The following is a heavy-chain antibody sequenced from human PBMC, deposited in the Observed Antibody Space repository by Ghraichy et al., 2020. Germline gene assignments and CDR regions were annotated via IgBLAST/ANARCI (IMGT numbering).Heavy chain of an antibody. J-gene: IGHJ4*02. CDR3: ARHRWQLVPIDS. D-gene: IGHD6-13*01. Sequence: SETLSLTCTVSGGSISSDYWSWIRQPPGKGLEWIGYIYYTGSTNYNPSLKSRVTISVDTSKNQFSLKLRSVTAADTAVYYCARHRWQLVPIDSWGQATLVTVSS. V-gene: IGHV4-59*08. CDR1: GGSISSDY. CDR2: IYYTGST.